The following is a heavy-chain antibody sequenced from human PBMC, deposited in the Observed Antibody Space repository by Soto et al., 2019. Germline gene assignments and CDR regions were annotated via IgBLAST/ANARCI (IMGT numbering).Heavy chain of an antibody. CDR1: GYSFTRFG. J-gene: IGHJ4*02. V-gene: IGHV1-18*01. CDR2: ISAHNGMT. D-gene: IGHD3-16*02. Sequence: QVQLVQSGAEVKKPGASVKVSCKASGYSFTRFGIAWVRQAPGQGLEWMGWISAHNGMTHYAQQFQGRVTMTTDTSTGKAYMELRSLKSDDTAVYFCARDGSYRYSDWGQGTLVIVSS. CDR3: ARDGSYRYSD.